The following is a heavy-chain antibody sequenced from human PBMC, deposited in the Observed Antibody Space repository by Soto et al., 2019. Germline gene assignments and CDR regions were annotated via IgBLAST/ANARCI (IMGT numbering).Heavy chain of an antibody. Sequence: GGSLRLSCAASGFTFSSYWMSWVRQAPGKGLEWVANIKQDGGEKNYVDSVKGRFTISRDNAKKSLYLQMNSLRAEDTAVYYCAKDPKAGPPYYFDYWGQGSLVTVSS. V-gene: IGHV3-7*05. CDR1: GFTFSSYW. D-gene: IGHD6-13*01. J-gene: IGHJ4*02. CDR2: IKQDGGEK. CDR3: AKDPKAGPPYYFDY.